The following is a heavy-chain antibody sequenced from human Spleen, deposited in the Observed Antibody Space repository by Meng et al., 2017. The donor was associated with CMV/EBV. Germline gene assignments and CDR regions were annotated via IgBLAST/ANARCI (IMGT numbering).Heavy chain of an antibody. J-gene: IGHJ4*02. CDR3: ARQETESYYEY. D-gene: IGHD2-21*02. Sequence: SCAASGFTFRSYGMHWVRQAPGKGLECVAVISNDGSSKYYGDSVEGRFTISRDNSKNTVYLQMNSLMSEDTAIYYCARQETESYYEYWGQGTLVTVSS. CDR2: ISNDGSSK. V-gene: IGHV3-30*03. CDR1: GFTFRSYG.